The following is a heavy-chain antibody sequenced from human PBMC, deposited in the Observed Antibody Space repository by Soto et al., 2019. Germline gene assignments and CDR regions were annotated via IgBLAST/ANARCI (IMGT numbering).Heavy chain of an antibody. Sequence: QVQLQESGPGLVKPSQTLSLTCTVSGGSISSADSYWSWIRQPPGKGLEWIGYIYHSGSTYYNPSLKGRVAISGDTSKSQFSLNLTSVTAADTAVYYCARGDSSGYSPPYWGQGTLVTVSS. CDR2: IYHSGST. CDR3: ARGDSSGYSPPY. V-gene: IGHV4-30-4*01. J-gene: IGHJ4*02. D-gene: IGHD3-22*01. CDR1: GGSISSADSY.